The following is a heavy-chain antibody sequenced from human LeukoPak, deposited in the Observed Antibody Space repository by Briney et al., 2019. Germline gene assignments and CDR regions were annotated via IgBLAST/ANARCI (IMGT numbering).Heavy chain of an antibody. J-gene: IGHJ4*02. CDR2: ISGSGTGT. CDR1: GFTFSTYA. CDR3: AKDASRGAYSYGSSDS. D-gene: IGHD5-18*01. V-gene: IGHV3-23*01. Sequence: GGSLRLSCAASGFTFSTYAMNWVRQAPGKGLEWVSTISGSGTGTYYADPVKGRFTISRDNSKNTLYLQMNSLRAEDTALYYCAKDASRGAYSYGSSDSWGQGTLVTVSS.